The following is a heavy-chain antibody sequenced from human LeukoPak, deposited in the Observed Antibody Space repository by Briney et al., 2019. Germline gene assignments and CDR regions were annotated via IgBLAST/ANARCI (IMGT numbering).Heavy chain of an antibody. CDR2: ISSSSSII. Sequence: GGSLRLSCAASGFTFSSYSMNWVRQAPGKGLEWVSSISSSSSIIYYADSVKGRFTISRDNAKNSLYLQMNSLRDEDTAVYYCAKSDTYRFDYWAQGTLVTVSS. CDR1: GFTFSSYS. V-gene: IGHV3-48*02. D-gene: IGHD2-21*02. J-gene: IGHJ4*02. CDR3: AKSDTYRFDY.